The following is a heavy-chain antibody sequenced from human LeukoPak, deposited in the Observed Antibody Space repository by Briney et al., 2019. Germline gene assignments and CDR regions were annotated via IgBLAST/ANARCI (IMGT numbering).Heavy chain of an antibody. Sequence: GASVEVSCKASGGTLSSYVINWVRQAPGQGLEWMGGIIPIFGTANYAQKFQGRVTITADKSTSTAYMELSSLRSEDTAVYYCARGGWLVHYYYYYMDVWGKGTTVTVSS. CDR3: ARGGWLVHYYYYYMDV. J-gene: IGHJ6*03. D-gene: IGHD6-19*01. V-gene: IGHV1-69*06. CDR2: IIPIFGTA. CDR1: GGTLSSYV.